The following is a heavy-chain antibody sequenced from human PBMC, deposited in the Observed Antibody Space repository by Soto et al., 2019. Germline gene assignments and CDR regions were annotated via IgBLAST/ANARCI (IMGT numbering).Heavy chain of an antibody. CDR3: GMAKTTLYNWFDP. J-gene: IGHJ5*02. CDR2: IYYTGST. V-gene: IGHV4-59*08. D-gene: IGHD1-7*01. CDR1: GCSINSYY. Sequence: PSETLPLTCTVSGCSINSYYWSWIRQSPGKGLEWIGQIYYTGSTNYNPSLKSRVTISVDRSKNQFSLRLSSVTAADMAVYYCGMAKTTLYNWFDPWGQGTLVTVSS.